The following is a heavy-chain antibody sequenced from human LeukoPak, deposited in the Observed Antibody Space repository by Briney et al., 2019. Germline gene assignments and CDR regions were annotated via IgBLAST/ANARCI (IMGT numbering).Heavy chain of an antibody. CDR1: GFTFSSYG. CDR3: AKQLALYYYGSGSYLDY. V-gene: IGHV3-30*02. D-gene: IGHD3-10*01. J-gene: IGHJ4*02. CDR2: IRYDGSNK. Sequence: GGSLRLSCAASGFTFSSYGMHWVRQAPGKGLEWVAFIRYDGSNKYYADSVKGRFTISRDNSKNTLYLQMNSLRAEDTAVYYCAKQLALYYYGSGSYLDYWGQGTLVTVSS.